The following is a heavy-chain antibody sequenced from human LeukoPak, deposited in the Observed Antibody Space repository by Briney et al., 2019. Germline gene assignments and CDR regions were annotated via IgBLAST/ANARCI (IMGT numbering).Heavy chain of an antibody. Sequence: SVKVSCKASGGTFSNYAISWVRQAPGQGLEWMGRIIPIFGTTNYAQKFQGRVTISTDGSTSTAYMKLSSLRSEDTAAYYCARGEYKYGYLAEYFQHWGQGTLVTVSS. D-gene: IGHD3-22*01. CDR2: IIPIFGTT. V-gene: IGHV1-69*05. CDR1: GGTFSNYA. J-gene: IGHJ1*01. CDR3: ARGEYKYGYLAEYFQH.